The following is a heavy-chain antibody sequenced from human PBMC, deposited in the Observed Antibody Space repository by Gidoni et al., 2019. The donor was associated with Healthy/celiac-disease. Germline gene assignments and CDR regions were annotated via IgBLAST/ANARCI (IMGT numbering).Heavy chain of an antibody. CDR2: IKRKTDGGTT. Sequence: EVQLVESGGGLVQPGGSLRLSCAASGFPFSNTWMSWVRQAPGKGLEWVGRIKRKTDGGTTDYAAPVKGRFTISRDDSKNTLYLQMNSLKTEDTAVYYCTTGPVPFYYYYGMDVWGQGTTVTVSS. J-gene: IGHJ6*02. V-gene: IGHV3-15*01. CDR1: GFPFSNTW. CDR3: TTGPVPFYYYYGMDV.